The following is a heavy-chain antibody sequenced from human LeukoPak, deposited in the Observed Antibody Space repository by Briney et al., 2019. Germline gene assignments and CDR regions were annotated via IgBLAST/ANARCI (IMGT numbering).Heavy chain of an antibody. CDR1: GGSISSYY. J-gene: IGHJ4*02. D-gene: IGHD2-8*01. CDR3: AREYCNNGVCYYFDY. V-gene: IGHV4-4*07. CDR2: VYTSGST. Sequence: PSETLSLTYTVSGGSISSYYWSWIRQPAGKGLEWIGRVYTSGSTNYNPSLKSRVTMSVDTSKNQFSLKLSSVTAADTAVYYCAREYCNNGVCYYFDYWGQGTLVTVSS.